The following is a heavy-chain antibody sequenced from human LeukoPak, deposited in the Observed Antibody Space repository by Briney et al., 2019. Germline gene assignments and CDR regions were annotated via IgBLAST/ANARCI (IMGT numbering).Heavy chain of an antibody. V-gene: IGHV1-18*01. CDR1: GYTFTSYG. CDR2: ISAYNGNT. J-gene: IGHJ4*02. D-gene: IGHD2-2*01. Sequence: ASVKVSCKASGYTFTSYGISWVRQAPGQGLEWMGWISAYNGNTNYAQKLQGRVTMTTDTSTSTAYMELRSLRSDDTAVYYCARGTTRIVVVPAAISSDLGYWGQGTLVTVSS. CDR3: ARGTTRIVVVPAAISSDLGY.